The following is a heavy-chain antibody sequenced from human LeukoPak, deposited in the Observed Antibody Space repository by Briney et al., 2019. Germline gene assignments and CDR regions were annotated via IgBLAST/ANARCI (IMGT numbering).Heavy chain of an antibody. CDR1: GGSFSGYY. V-gene: IGHV3-23*01. CDR3: AKGVEMATIFDFGKTSSYYFDY. D-gene: IGHD5-24*01. Sequence: ETLSLTCAVYGGSFSGYYWSWIRQPPGKGLEWVSAISGSGGSTYYADSVKGRFTISRDNSKNTLYLQMNSLRAEDTAVYYCAKGVEMATIFDFGKTSSYYFDYWGQGTLVTVSS. J-gene: IGHJ4*02. CDR2: ISGSGGST.